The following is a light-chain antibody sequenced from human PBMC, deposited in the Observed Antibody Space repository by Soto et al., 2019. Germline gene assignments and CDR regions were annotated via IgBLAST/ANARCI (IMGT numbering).Light chain of an antibody. V-gene: IGLV2-14*03. J-gene: IGLJ1*01. CDR3: NSYTSSSTYF. CDR1: SSDVGGFNY. CDR2: DVT. Sequence: QSALTQPASVSGSSGQSITISCTGTSSDVGGFNYVSWYQQHPGKAPKLMIYDVTNRPSGVSYRFSGSKSGNTASLTISGLQAEDEADYYCNSYTSSSTYFFGTGTKLTVL.